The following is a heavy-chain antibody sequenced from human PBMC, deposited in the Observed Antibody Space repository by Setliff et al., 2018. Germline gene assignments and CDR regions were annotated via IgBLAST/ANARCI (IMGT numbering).Heavy chain of an antibody. CDR3: ARQQQLVIGSTAYYYYGMDV. D-gene: IGHD6-13*01. V-gene: IGHV4-39*07. CDR1: GGSISSSGYY. J-gene: IGHJ6*02. Sequence: SETLSLTCTVSGGSISSSGYYWGWIRQPPGKGLEWIGSIYYSGSTYYNPSLKSRVTISVDTSKNQFSLKLSSVTAADTAVYYCARQQQLVIGSTAYYYYGMDVWGQGTTVT. CDR2: IYYSGST.